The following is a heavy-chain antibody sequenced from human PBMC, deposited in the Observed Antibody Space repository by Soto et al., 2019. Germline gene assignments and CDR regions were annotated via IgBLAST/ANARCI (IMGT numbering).Heavy chain of an antibody. CDR1: GYTFTSYD. J-gene: IGHJ6*03. V-gene: IGHV1-8*01. CDR3: ARGLKMTTVTHYYYYYMDL. D-gene: IGHD4-4*01. CDR2: MNPNNGNT. Sequence: QVPLVQSGAEVKKPGASVKVSCKTSGYTFTSYDINWVRQAAGQGLEWMGWMNPNNGNTGYAQKFQGRVTMTRNTSKSTAYMELNSLRSEDTAVYYCARGLKMTTVTHYYYYYMDLWGKGTTVTVSS.